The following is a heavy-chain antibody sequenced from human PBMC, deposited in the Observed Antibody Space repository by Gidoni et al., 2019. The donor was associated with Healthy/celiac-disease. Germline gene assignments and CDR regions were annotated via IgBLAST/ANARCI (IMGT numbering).Heavy chain of an antibody. Sequence: QITLKESGPTRVKPTQTLTLTCTFSGFSRSTSGVGVGWNRQPPGKALEWLALIYWNDDKRYSPSLKSRLTITKDTSKNQVVLTMTNMDPVDTATYYCALRYYYDSSGYPPSDYGMDVWGQGTTVTVSS. CDR1: GFSRSTSGVG. CDR2: IYWNDDK. J-gene: IGHJ6*02. CDR3: ALRYYYDSSGYPPSDYGMDV. D-gene: IGHD3-22*01. V-gene: IGHV2-5*01.